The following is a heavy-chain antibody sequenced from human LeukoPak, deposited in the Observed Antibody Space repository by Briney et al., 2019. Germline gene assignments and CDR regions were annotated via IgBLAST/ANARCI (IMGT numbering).Heavy chain of an antibody. Sequence: SGPTLVKPTQTLTLTCTFSGFSLSTSGVGAGWIRQPPGKALEWLAPIYWDDDKRYSPSLKSRLTITKDTSKNQVVLTMTNMDPVDTATYYCAHSNYDILTGYPSLDYYYGMDVWGKGTTVTVSS. D-gene: IGHD3-9*01. CDR3: AHSNYDILTGYPSLDYYYGMDV. J-gene: IGHJ6*04. V-gene: IGHV2-5*02. CDR2: IYWDDDK. CDR1: GFSLSTSGVG.